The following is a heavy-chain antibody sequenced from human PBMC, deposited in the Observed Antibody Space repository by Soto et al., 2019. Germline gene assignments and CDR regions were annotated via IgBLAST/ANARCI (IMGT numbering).Heavy chain of an antibody. CDR3: AITRYCYDSSGYLLRYWYLDV. Sequence: SVKVSCKASGDTFSSYDISWVRQAPGQGLEWMGVIIPISGTANYAQKFQGRVTITADESTTTAYMELSSLRSEDTAVYYCAITRYCYDSSGYLLRYWYLDVWGRGTTVTVSS. V-gene: IGHV1-69*13. CDR2: IIPISGTA. CDR1: GDTFSSYD. D-gene: IGHD3-22*01. J-gene: IGHJ2*01.